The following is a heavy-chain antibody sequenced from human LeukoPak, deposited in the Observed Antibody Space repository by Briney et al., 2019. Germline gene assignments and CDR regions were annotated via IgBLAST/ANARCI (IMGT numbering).Heavy chain of an antibody. CDR3: ARHSSGLEWLLPFDY. D-gene: IGHD3-3*01. J-gene: IGHJ4*02. V-gene: IGHV4-39*01. CDR2: IYYSGSS. CDR1: GGSISSSSYY. Sequence: SETLSLTCTVSGGSISSSSYYWGWIRQPPGKWLEWIGSIYYSGSSYYNPSLKSRVTISVDTHTNQFSLKLSSVTAADTAVYYCARHSSGLEWLLPFDYWGQGTPVTVSS.